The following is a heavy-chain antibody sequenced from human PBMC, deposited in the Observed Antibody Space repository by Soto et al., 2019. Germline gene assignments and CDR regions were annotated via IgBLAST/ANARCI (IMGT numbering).Heavy chain of an antibody. CDR1: GGSISSYY. Sequence: SETLSLTCTVSGGSISSYYWSWIRQPPGKGLEWIGYIYYSGSTNYNPSLKSRVTISVDTSKNQFSLKLSSVTAADTAVYYCARHSEDIVVVPAAMDDAFDIWGQGTMVTVSS. V-gene: IGHV4-59*08. D-gene: IGHD2-2*01. CDR2: IYYSGST. J-gene: IGHJ3*02. CDR3: ARHSEDIVVVPAAMDDAFDI.